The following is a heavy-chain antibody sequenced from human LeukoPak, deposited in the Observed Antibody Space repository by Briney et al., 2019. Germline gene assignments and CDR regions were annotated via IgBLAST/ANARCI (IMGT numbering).Heavy chain of an antibody. Sequence: SGPTLVKPTQTLTLTCTFSGFSLSTSGVGVGWIRQPPGKALEWLELIFWNDDKRYSPFLKSRVTITKDTSKNQVVLTMTNMDPGDTATYYCAVRGYSSSSGSNWFDPWGQGTLVTVSS. CDR3: AVRGYSSSSGSNWFDP. D-gene: IGHD6-6*01. CDR1: GFSLSTSGVG. J-gene: IGHJ5*02. CDR2: IFWNDDK. V-gene: IGHV2-5*01.